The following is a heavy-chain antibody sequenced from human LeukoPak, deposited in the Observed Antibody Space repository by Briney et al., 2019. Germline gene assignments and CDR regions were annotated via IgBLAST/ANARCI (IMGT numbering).Heavy chain of an antibody. CDR3: ARDDGGSYQSNAFDI. D-gene: IGHD1-26*01. CDR2: ISSSSSYT. Sequence: GGSLRLSCAASGFTFSDYYMSWIRQAPGKGLERVSYISSSSSYTNYADSVKGRFTISRDNAKNSLYLQMNSLRAEDTAVYYCARDDGGSYQSNAFDIWGQGTMVTVSS. V-gene: IGHV3-11*06. J-gene: IGHJ3*02. CDR1: GFTFSDYY.